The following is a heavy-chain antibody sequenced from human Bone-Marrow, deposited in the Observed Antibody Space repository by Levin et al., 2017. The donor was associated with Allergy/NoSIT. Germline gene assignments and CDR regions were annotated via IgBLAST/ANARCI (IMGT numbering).Heavy chain of an antibody. Sequence: PGGSLSLSFFFSFFPLLLSSLNWVRQAPGKGLEWVSYIGSGGTTIFYADSVKGRFTLSLARAKNSLFLQMHSLRAEDTGVYYCARLKYDSSGYFLDCWGQGTLVTVSS. CDR2: IGSGGTTI. J-gene: IGHJ4*02. CDR3: ARLKYDSSGYFLDC. D-gene: IGHD3-22*01. V-gene: IGHV3-48*03. CDR1: FFPLLLSS.